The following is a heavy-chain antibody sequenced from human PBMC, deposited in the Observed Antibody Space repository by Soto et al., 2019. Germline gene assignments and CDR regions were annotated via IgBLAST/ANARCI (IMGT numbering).Heavy chain of an antibody. CDR3: ERDGIELLSVGGMVL. D-gene: IGHD3-10*01. CDR2: ISISGSTI. CDR1: CSVYY. J-gene: IGHJ6*01. V-gene: IGHV3-11*04. Sequence: CSVYYWGWLRQPPGKWLEWVSYISISGSTIYYSDSVKGRFTISRDNAKTSLYLQMNSLRAEATAVYYFERDGIELLSVGGMVLGGQRITVTVS.